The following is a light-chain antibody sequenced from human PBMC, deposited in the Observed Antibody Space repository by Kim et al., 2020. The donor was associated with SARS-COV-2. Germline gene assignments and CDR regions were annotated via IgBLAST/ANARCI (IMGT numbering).Light chain of an antibody. V-gene: IGKV3-20*01. CDR2: GTS. J-gene: IGKJ2*03. Sequence: VVLTQSPGTLSLSPGERAALSCRATQRVGTNYFAWYQQKPGQAPRLLIYGTSSRATGIPDRFSGSGSGTDFTLTITRVEPEDFAMYSWQQYDEASPDYSFGEGTKLEI. CDR3: QQYDEASPDYS. CDR1: QRVGTNY.